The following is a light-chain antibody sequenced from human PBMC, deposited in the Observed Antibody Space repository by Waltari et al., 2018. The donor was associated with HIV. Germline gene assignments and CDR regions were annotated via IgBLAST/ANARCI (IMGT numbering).Light chain of an antibody. J-gene: IGLJ3*02. V-gene: IGLV1-40*01. CDR3: QSYDNSLSAWV. CDR2: GNS. CDR1: SSNIGVVYD. Sequence: QSVLTQPPSVSGAPGQRVTISCTGSSSNIGVVYDVHWYQQLPGTTPKLLVYGNSNRPSGVPDRFSGSKSATSASLAITGLQAEDEADYYCQSYDNSLSAWVFGGGTKLTVL.